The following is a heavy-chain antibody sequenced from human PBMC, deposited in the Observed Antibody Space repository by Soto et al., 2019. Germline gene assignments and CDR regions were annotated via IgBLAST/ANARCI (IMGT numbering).Heavy chain of an antibody. CDR3: ALYDYIWGSYRLVASP. V-gene: IGHV3-48*01. Sequence: PGGSLRLSCAASGFTFSSYSMNWVRQAPGKGLEWVSYISSSSSTIYYADSVKGRFTISRDNAKNSLYLQMNSLRAEDTAVYYCALYDYIWGSYRLVASPWGQGTLVTVSS. D-gene: IGHD3-16*02. J-gene: IGHJ5*02. CDR2: ISSSSSTI. CDR1: GFTFSSYS.